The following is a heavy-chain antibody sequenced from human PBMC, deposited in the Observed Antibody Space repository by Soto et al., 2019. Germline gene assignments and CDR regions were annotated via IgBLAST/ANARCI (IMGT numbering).Heavy chain of an antibody. J-gene: IGHJ4*02. Sequence: EVQLLESGGGSEQPGGSLRLSCAASGFTFSSYAMSWVRQAPGKGLEWVSVMSGSGGSTYYADSAKGRFTISRDNSKNTVYLQMNSLRAEDTAVYYCARAFWAVAGTRYFDYWGQGTLVTVSS. V-gene: IGHV3-23*01. CDR2: MSGSGGST. CDR1: GFTFSSYA. D-gene: IGHD6-19*01. CDR3: ARAFWAVAGTRYFDY.